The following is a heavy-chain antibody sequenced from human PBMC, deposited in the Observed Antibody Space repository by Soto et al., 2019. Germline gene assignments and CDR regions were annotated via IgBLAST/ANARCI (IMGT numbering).Heavy chain of an antibody. CDR2: IKSKAGGGTT. CDR3: TPDLPDETNAFAI. Sequence: PGGSLRLSCAASGVTLSNAWMSWVRQAPGRGLEWVGRIKSKAGGGTTDYAAPVKGRFTISRDDSKNTLYLQMNSLKTEDTAVYYCTPDLPDETNAFAIWGQGTMVTVSS. D-gene: IGHD1-1*01. V-gene: IGHV3-15*01. J-gene: IGHJ3*02. CDR1: GVTLSNAW.